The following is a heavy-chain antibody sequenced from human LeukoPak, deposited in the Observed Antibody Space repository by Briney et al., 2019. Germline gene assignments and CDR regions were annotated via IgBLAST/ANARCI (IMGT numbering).Heavy chain of an antibody. Sequence: SVKVSCKTSGGTFTSYAITWVRQAPGQGVEWMGKIIPISGTTNYAQKFQGRVTFTADESTSTAYMELSSLRSEDTALYYCARKLRLGGNWFDPWGQGTLVTVSS. V-gene: IGHV1-69*13. D-gene: IGHD1-26*01. CDR2: IIPISGTT. CDR3: ARKLRLGGNWFDP. CDR1: GGTFTSYA. J-gene: IGHJ5*02.